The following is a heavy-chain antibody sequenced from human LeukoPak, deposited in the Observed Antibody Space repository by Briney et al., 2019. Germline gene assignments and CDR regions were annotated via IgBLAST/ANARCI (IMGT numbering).Heavy chain of an antibody. CDR3: ARGPAYSNYGASYYYYMDL. J-gene: IGHJ6*03. CDR2: MYPNSGDT. D-gene: IGHD4-11*01. Sequence: ASVWVSCKASGYTFTNYDINWVREATGQGLGWMGWMYPNSGDTGYAQKFQGGVTITRDTSINRASMEPSSLTSDDSAVYYCARGPAYSNYGASYYYYMDLWGKGTTVTVSS. V-gene: IGHV1-8*03. CDR1: GYTFTNYD.